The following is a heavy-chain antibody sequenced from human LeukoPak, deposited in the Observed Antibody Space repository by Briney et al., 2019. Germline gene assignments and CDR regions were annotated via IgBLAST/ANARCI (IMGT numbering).Heavy chain of an antibody. CDR3: ARGSVTLSGVVVENWYFDL. D-gene: IGHD3-3*01. CDR1: GNTFTGYY. CDR2: INPNSGGT. V-gene: IGHV1-2*02. J-gene: IGHJ2*01. Sequence: ASVKVSCKASGNTFTGYYMHWVRQAPGQGLEWMGWINPNSGGTNYAQKSQGRVTMTRDTSISTAYMELSRLRSDDTAVYYCARGSVTLSGVVVENWYFDLWGRGTLVTVSS.